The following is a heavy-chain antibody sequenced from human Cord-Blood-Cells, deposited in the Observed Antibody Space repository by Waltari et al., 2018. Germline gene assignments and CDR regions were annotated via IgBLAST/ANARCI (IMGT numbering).Heavy chain of an antibody. Sequence: QVQLVESGGGVVQPGRSLRLSCAASGFTFSSYAMYWVRRAPGKVLEWVEVISYDGSNKYYADSVKGRFTISRDNSKNTLYLQMNSLRAEDTAVYYCARDPTMVRGVIDYWGQGTLVTVSS. CDR1: GFTFSSYA. CDR2: ISYDGSNK. D-gene: IGHD3-10*01. CDR3: ARDPTMVRGVIDY. J-gene: IGHJ4*02. V-gene: IGHV3-30*04.